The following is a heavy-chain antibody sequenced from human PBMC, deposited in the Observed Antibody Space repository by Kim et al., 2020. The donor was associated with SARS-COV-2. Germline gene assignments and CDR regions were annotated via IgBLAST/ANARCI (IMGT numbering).Heavy chain of an antibody. V-gene: IGHV4-59*12. CDR3: ARMDGRIYDVLTGCYYYGMDV. J-gene: IGHJ6*02. CDR1: GVSITTFY. CDR2: IFHTGTT. Sequence: SETLSLTCSVSGVSITTFYWSWIRQPPGKGLEWIGHIFHTGTTNYNPSLNSRLTISLDTSKNQFSLRLSSVTAADTAVYYCARMDGRIYDVLTGCYYYGMDVWGRGTTVTVSS. D-gene: IGHD3-9*01.